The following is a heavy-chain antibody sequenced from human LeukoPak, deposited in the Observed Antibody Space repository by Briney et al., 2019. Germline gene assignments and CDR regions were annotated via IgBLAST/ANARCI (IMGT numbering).Heavy chain of an antibody. CDR3: ARGFDSKSTYFDY. CDR1: GGSISNYY. CDR2: IYSSGST. V-gene: IGHV4-59*01. D-gene: IGHD5-12*01. J-gene: IGHJ4*02. Sequence: SETLSLTCTVSGGSISNYYWSWIRQPPGKGLEWIGYIYSSGSTNYNPSLKSRVTISVDTSKNQFSLKLSSVTAADTAVYYCARGFDSKSTYFDYWGQGTLVTVSS.